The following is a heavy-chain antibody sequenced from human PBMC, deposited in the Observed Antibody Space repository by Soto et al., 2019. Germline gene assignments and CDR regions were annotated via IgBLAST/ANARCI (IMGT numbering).Heavy chain of an antibody. D-gene: IGHD2-15*01. CDR2: ISYDGNNK. CDR1: GFTFSSYA. Sequence: QVQLVESGGGVVQPERSLRLSCAASGFTFSSYAMYWVRQAPGKGLEWVAVISYDGNNKHYADSVKGRFTISRDNSKNTLYLQMNSLRAEDTAVYYCARAGCDGGSCYTLVGLRYGMDVWGQGTTVTVSS. J-gene: IGHJ6*02. CDR3: ARAGCDGGSCYTLVGLRYGMDV. V-gene: IGHV3-30-3*01.